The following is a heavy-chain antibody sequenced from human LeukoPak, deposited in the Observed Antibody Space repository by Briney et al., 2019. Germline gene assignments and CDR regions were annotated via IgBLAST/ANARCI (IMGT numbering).Heavy chain of an antibody. CDR3: ARGLSSHSSGWYYFDY. CDR2: IYYSGSI. V-gene: IGHV4-59*01. J-gene: IGHJ4*02. D-gene: IGHD6-19*01. CDR1: GASIKNDY. Sequence: SETLSLTCTVSGASIKNDYWSWIWIRQPPGKGLEWIGYIYYSGSINYNPSLKSRVTISVDTSKNQFSLKLSSVTAADTALYYCARGLSSHSSGWYYFDYWGQGTLVTVSS.